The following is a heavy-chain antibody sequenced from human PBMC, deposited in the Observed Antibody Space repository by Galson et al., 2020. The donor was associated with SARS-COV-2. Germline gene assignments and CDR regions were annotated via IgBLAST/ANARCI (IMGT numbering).Heavy chain of an antibody. CDR2: LGSSATNK. CDR3: ARENSDSSQAFDI. Sequence: TGGSLRLSCSASGFTISYYEMNWVRQAPGKGLEWLSYLGSSATNKDYADSVKGRFTISRDNAKNSLYLQMNSLRAEDTAVYYCARENSDSSQAFDIWGQGTMVTVSS. J-gene: IGHJ3*02. D-gene: IGHD6-6*01. V-gene: IGHV3-48*03. CDR1: GFTISYYE.